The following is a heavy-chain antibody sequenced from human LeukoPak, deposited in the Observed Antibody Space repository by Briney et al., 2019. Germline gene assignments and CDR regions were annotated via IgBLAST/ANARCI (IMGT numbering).Heavy chain of an antibody. J-gene: IGHJ5*02. CDR3: AKAAAAAGSNWFDP. CDR1: GFTFSSYG. CDR2: ISGSGGST. Sequence: SGGSLRLSCAASGFTFSSYGMSWVRQAPGKGLEWVSAISGSGGSTYYADSVKGRFTISRDNSKNTLYLQMNSLRAEHTVVYYCAKAAAAAGSNWFDPWGQGTLVTVSS. V-gene: IGHV3-23*01. D-gene: IGHD6-13*01.